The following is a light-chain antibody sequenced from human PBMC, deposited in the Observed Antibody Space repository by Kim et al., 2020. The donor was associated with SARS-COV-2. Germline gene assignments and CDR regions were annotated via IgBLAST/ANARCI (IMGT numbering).Light chain of an antibody. J-gene: IGLJ3*02. CDR3: YLTYSHSRV. CDR1: TGDVTSGHY. CDR2: DTT. Sequence: QAVVTQEPSLTVSPGGTVTITCGSTTGDVTSGHYPYWIQQKPGQVPRTLISDTTNKHSWTPARFSGSLLGGKAALTLSGAQPEDEADYYCYLTYSHSRVFGGGTQLTVL. V-gene: IGLV7-46*01.